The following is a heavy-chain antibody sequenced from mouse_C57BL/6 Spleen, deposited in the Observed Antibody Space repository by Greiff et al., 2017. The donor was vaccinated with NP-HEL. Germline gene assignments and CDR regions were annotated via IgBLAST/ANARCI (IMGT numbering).Heavy chain of an antibody. CDR1: GYGFSSSW. Sequence: VQRVESGPELVKPGASVKISCKASGYGFSSSWMNWVQQRPGKGLEWIGRIYPGDGDTNYNGKFKGKATLTADKSSSTAYMQLGSLTSEDSAVYFCARQGYYGSSYFDYWGQGTTLTVSS. V-gene: IGHV1-82*01. D-gene: IGHD1-1*01. CDR3: ARQGYYGSSYFDY. CDR2: IYPGDGDT. J-gene: IGHJ2*01.